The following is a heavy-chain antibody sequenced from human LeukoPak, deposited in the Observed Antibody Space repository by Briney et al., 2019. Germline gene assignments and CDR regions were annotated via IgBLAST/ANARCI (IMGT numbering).Heavy chain of an antibody. CDR1: GFTLSDCG. V-gene: IGHV3-30*03. CDR2: RSYDGSNK. Sequence: PGRSLRLSCAVSGFTLSDCGMHWVRQAPGKGLEWVAVRSYDGSNKYYADSVKGRFTISRDNSKNTLYLQMSSLRVEDTAVYYCARARGGNHRYPFDLWGQGTLVTVSS. D-gene: IGHD3-16*02. CDR3: ARARGGNHRYPFDL. J-gene: IGHJ4*02.